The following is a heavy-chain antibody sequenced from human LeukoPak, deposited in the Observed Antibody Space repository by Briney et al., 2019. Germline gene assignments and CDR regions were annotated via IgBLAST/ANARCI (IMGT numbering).Heavy chain of an antibody. CDR2: INQDRSET. Sequence: GGSLRLSCAASGFSLSNYWMTWVRQAPGKGLEWVAHINQDRSETYYVDSVKGRFTIARDNAKNSLYLQMNSLRAEDTAVYYCARDPSRGYNYGYGDYWGQGTLVIVS. V-gene: IGHV3-7*01. D-gene: IGHD5-18*01. CDR3: ARDPSRGYNYGYGDY. CDR1: GFSLSNYW. J-gene: IGHJ4*02.